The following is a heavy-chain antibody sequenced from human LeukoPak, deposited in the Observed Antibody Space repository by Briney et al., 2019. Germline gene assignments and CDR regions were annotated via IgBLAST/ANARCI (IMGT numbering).Heavy chain of an antibody. J-gene: IGHJ4*02. CDR1: GYTFTSYG. CDR3: ARGLYSHDYGGKEADY. CDR2: ISAYNGNT. V-gene: IGHV1-18*01. D-gene: IGHD4-23*01. Sequence: ASVKVSCKASGYTFTSYGISWVRQAPGQGLEWMGWISAYNGNTNYAQKLQGRVTMTTDTSTSTAYMELRSLRSDDTAVYYCARGLYSHDYGGKEADYWGQGTLVTVS.